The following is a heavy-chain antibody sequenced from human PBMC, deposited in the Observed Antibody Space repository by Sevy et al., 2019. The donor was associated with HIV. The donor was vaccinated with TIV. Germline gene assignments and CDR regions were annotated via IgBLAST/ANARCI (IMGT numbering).Heavy chain of an antibody. CDR2: IKQDGSEK. V-gene: IGHV3-7*03. D-gene: IGHD2-2*03. Sequence: GGSLRLSCAASGFTFSSYWMSWVRQAQGKGLEWVANIKQDGSEKYYVDSVKGRFTISRDNAKNSLYLQMNSLRAEDTAVYYCARGGYCSSTSCSSVGMDVWGQGTTVTVSS. CDR3: ARGGYCSSTSCSSVGMDV. J-gene: IGHJ6*02. CDR1: GFTFSSYW.